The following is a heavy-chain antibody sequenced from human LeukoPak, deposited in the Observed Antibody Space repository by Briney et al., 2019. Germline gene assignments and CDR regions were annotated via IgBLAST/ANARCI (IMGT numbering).Heavy chain of an antibody. Sequence: HSGGSLRLSCAASGFTVSSNYMSWVRQAPGKGLEWVSVIYSGGSTYYADSVKGRFTISRDDSKNTVFLQMNSLRAEDTAVYYCARDDDTNSQYSRLEFWGQGTLVTVSS. CDR2: IYSGGST. V-gene: IGHV3-53*01. D-gene: IGHD2-8*01. J-gene: IGHJ4*02. CDR3: ARDDDTNSQYSRLEF. CDR1: GFTVSSNY.